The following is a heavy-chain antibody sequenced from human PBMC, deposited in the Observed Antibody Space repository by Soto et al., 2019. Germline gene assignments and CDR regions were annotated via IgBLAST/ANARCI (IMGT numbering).Heavy chain of an antibody. J-gene: IGHJ6*03. Sequence: GESLKISCKGSEYNFTSYWIGWVRQMPGKGLEWMGIIYPGDSDTRYSPSFQGQVTISADKSISTAYLQWSSLKASDTAMYYCARHRGGTTGVYYYYMDVWGKGTMVTVSS. CDR1: EYNFTSYW. CDR2: IYPGDSDT. D-gene: IGHD1-1*01. CDR3: ARHRGGTTGVYYYYMDV. V-gene: IGHV5-51*01.